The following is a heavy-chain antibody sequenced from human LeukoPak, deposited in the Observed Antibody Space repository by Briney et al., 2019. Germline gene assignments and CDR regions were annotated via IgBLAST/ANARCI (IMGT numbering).Heavy chain of an antibody. CDR3: TRGDYARSTDAFDM. J-gene: IGHJ3*02. V-gene: IGHV1-18*01. CDR2: ISAYNGNT. CDR1: GYTFTSYG. Sequence: GASVKVSCKASGYTFTSYGISWVRQAPGQGLEWMGWISAYNGNTNYAQKLQGRVTMTTDTSTSTAYMELRSLRSDDTAVYYCTRGDYARSTDAFDMWGQGTMVTVSS. D-gene: IGHD4-17*01.